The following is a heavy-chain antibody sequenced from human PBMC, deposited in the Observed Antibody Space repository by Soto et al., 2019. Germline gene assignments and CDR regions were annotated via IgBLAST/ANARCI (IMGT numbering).Heavy chain of an antibody. J-gene: IGHJ4*02. V-gene: IGHV4-34*01. CDR2: ITPGGSA. CDR1: GGSLSGYY. CDR3: ARGGGWRWTPP. D-gene: IGHD3-3*01. Sequence: QVQLQQRGAGLLKPSETLSLTCGVYGGSLSGYYWSWIRQLPGKGLEWIGEITPGGSAAYHPSLRRRAAISLDTSKNQISLEMNSVTVAETGVYYCARGGGWRWTPPWGQGTLVTVSS.